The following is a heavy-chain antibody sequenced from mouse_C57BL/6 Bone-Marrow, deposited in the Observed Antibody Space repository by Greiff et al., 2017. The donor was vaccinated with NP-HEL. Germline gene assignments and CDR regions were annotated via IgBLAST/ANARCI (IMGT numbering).Heavy chain of an antibody. CDR3: ARGATESRGGFDY. CDR1: GYTFTSYW. V-gene: IGHV1-50*01. J-gene: IGHJ2*01. Sequence: VQLQQPGAELVKPGASVKLSCKASGYTFTSYWMQWVKQRPGQGLEWIGEIDPSDSYTNYNQKFKGKATLTVDTSSSTAYMQLSSLTSEDSAVYYCARGATESRGGFDYWGQGTTLTVSS. D-gene: IGHD3-1*01. CDR2: IDPSDSYT.